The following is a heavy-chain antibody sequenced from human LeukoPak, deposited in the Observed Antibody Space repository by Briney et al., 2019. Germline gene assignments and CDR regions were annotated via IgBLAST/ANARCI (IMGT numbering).Heavy chain of an antibody. V-gene: IGHV1-46*01. Sequence: ASVKVSCKASGYTFTGYYMHWVRQAPGQGLEWMGIINPSGGSTSYAQKFQGRVTMTRDMSTSTVYMELSSLRSEDTAVYYCAREVGYCSGGSCSSSDAFDIWGQGTMVTVSS. CDR2: INPSGGST. CDR3: AREVGYCSGGSCSSSDAFDI. D-gene: IGHD2-15*01. J-gene: IGHJ3*02. CDR1: GYTFTGYY.